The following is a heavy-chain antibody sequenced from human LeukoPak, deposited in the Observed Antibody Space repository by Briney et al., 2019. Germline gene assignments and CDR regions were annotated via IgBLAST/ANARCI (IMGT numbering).Heavy chain of an antibody. CDR2: IGTGGDT. CDR1: AFPFRSYD. D-gene: IGHD6-13*01. Sequence: GGSLRLSCAASAFPFRSYDMHWVRQPTGKGLEWVSAIGTGGDTYYPDSVKGRFTVVRENAKNTVYLQLSSLRAGDTAMYYCARRSAAAGVDGFDIWGQGTMVIVPS. J-gene: IGHJ3*02. V-gene: IGHV3-13*01. CDR3: ARRSAAAGVDGFDI.